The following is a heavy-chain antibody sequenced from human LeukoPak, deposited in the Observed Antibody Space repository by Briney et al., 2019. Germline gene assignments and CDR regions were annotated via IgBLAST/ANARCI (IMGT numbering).Heavy chain of an antibody. J-gene: IGHJ3*02. Sequence: PGGSLRLSCAASGFTFSSYAMSWVRQAPGKGLEWVSAISGSGGSTYYADSVKGRFTISRDNSKNTLYLQMNSLRGEDTAVYFCARGWVVATGGFDMWGQGTMVTVSS. CDR1: GFTFSSYA. V-gene: IGHV3-23*01. CDR2: ISGSGGST. D-gene: IGHD2-8*02. CDR3: ARGWVVATGGFDM.